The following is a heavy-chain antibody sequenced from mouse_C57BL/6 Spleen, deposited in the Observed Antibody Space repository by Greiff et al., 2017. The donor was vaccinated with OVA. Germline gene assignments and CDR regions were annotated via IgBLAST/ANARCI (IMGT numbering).Heavy chain of an antibody. D-gene: IGHD2-4*01. CDR2: ISYDGSN. J-gene: IGHJ2*01. CDR1: GYSITSGYY. V-gene: IGHV3-6*01. Sequence: DVKLQESGPGLVKPSQSLSLTCSVTGYSITSGYYWNWIRQFPGNKLEWMGYISYDGSNNYNPSLKNRISITRDTSKNQFFLKLNSVTTEDTATYYCARVKYDYLFDYWGQGTTLTVSS. CDR3: ARVKYDYLFDY.